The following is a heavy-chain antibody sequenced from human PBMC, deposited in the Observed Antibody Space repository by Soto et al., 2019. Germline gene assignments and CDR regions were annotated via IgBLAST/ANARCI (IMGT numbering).Heavy chain of an antibody. CDR2: ISAYNGNT. V-gene: IGHV1-18*01. CDR3: ERDRGSYALDY. Sequence: QVKLVQSGAEVKKPGASVKVSCKASGYTFTSYGISWVRQAPGQGLEGMGWISAYNGNTNYAQKLQGRLTMPTDTTTTTAYMEMRSTITDDTAVYYCERDRGSYALDYWSQGTMVNVST. CDR1: GYTFTSYG. J-gene: IGHJ4*02. D-gene: IGHD1-26*01.